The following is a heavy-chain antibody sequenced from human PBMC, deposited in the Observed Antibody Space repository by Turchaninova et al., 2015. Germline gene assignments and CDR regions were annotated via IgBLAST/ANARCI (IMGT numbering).Heavy chain of an antibody. V-gene: IGHV4-38-2*01. CDR1: GYSISSGYY. CDR2: IYQRGST. CDR3: ARHSTGYDXEYFXX. Sequence: QVQLQESGPGLVKPSETLSLTCAVSGYSISSGYYWGWIRQPPVKGLEWIGSIYQRGSTYYNPYLKRRVNTXXDTSXNQFSXXLGXXXAADTAGXXXARHSTGYDXEYFXXWGQGTLVTXSS. D-gene: IGHD3-9*01. J-gene: IGHJ1*01.